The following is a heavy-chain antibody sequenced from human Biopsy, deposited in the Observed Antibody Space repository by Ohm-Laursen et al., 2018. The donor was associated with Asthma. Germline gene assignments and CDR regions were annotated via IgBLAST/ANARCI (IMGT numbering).Heavy chain of an antibody. CDR1: GGSISNSNYY. Sequence: GTLSLTCTVSGGSISNSNYYWGWIRQPPGKGLEWIGSIFYSGTTYYNPSLESRVPVPEDTSKNHFSLNLTLVTAADTAVYYCVRGSSSWHHGPFHYYYGLDVWGQGTTATVSS. J-gene: IGHJ6*02. V-gene: IGHV4-39*01. CDR2: IFYSGTT. D-gene: IGHD6-13*01. CDR3: VRGSSSWHHGPFHYYYGLDV.